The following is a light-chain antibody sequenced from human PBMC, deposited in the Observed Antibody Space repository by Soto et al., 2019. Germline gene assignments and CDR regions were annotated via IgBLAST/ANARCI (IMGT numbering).Light chain of an antibody. CDR1: KSVSSN. CDR3: QQSYSTPWT. CDR2: GAS. V-gene: IGKV3-15*01. J-gene: IGKJ1*01. Sequence: EMVMTQSPATLSVSPGERATLSCRASKSVSSNLAWYQQKPGQAPRLLIYGASTRATGIPARFSGSGSGTDFTLTISSLQPEDFATYYCQQSYSTPWTFGQGTKVDIK.